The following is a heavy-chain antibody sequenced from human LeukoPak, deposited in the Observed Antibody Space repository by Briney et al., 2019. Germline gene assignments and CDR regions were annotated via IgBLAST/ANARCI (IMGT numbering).Heavy chain of an antibody. D-gene: IGHD5-24*01. J-gene: IGHJ4*02. Sequence: SETLSLTCTVSGGSISSSSYYWGWIRQPPGKGLEWIGSIYYSGSTYYNPSLKSRVTISVDTSKNQFSLKLSSMTAADTAVYYCSRTGRDGYNLFDYWGQGTLVTVSS. CDR2: IYYSGST. CDR3: SRTGRDGYNLFDY. CDR1: GGSISSSSYY. V-gene: IGHV4-39*01.